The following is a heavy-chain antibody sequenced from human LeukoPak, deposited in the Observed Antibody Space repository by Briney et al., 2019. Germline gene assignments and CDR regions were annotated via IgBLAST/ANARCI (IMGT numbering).Heavy chain of an antibody. V-gene: IGHV1-69*04. J-gene: IGHJ3*02. CDR1: GGTFSNYA. CDR2: IIPLLEIA. D-gene: IGHD3-22*01. CDR3: AREGFHYDSSGNYYIDGFDI. Sequence: VASVKVSCKASGGTFSNYAISWVRQAPGQGLEWMGRIIPLLEIADYAQRFQGRATITADKSTSTVYMELSSLRSEDTAVYYCAREGFHYDSSGNYYIDGFDIWGQGTMVTVSS.